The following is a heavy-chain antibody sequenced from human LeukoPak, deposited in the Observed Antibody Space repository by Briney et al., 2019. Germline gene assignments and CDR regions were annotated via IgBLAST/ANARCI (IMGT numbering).Heavy chain of an antibody. CDR2: INPNSGGT. V-gene: IGHV1-2*02. Sequence: ASVKVSCKASGYTFTGYYMHWVRQAPGQGLEWMGWINPNSGGTNYAQKLQGRVTMTRDTSISTAYMELSRLRSDDTAVYYCARDYGGIFYGMDVWGQGTTVTVSS. J-gene: IGHJ6*02. D-gene: IGHD2/OR15-2a*01. CDR3: ARDYGGIFYGMDV. CDR1: GYTFTGYY.